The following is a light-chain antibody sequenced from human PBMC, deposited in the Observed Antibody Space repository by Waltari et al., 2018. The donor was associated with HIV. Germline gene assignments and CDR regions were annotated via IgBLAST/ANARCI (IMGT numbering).Light chain of an antibody. J-gene: IGLJ1*01. Sequence: QSALTQPASVSGSPGQSITISCTGPSSDVGGYNYVSWYQQHPGKAPKLMIYEVSNRPSGVSNRFSGSKSGNTASLTISGLQAEDEADYYCSSYTSSSTQVFGTGTKVTVL. CDR1: SSDVGGYNY. CDR3: SSYTSSSTQV. CDR2: EVS. V-gene: IGLV2-14*01.